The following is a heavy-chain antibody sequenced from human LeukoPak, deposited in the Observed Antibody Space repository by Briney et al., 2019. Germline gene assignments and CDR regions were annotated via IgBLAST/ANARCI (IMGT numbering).Heavy chain of an antibody. CDR3: ARDRKSRIVGLIQHYFYS. V-gene: IGHV3-30*02. CDR1: RFTFSSYG. J-gene: IGHJ4*02. Sequence: GGSLRLSCAASRFTFSSYGMHWVRQAPGKGLEWVAFIRYDGTNKYYADSVKGRFTISRDNAKNSLYLQMNSLRAEDTAVYYCARDRKSRIVGLIQHYFYSWGQGTLATVSS. CDR2: IRYDGTNK. D-gene: IGHD1-26*01.